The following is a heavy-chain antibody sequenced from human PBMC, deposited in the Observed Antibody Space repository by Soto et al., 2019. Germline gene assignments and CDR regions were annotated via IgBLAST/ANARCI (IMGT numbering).Heavy chain of an antibody. Sequence: EVQLVESGGGLVQPGGSLRLSCAASGFTFSSYWMSWVRQAPGKGLEWVANIKQDGSEKYYVDSVKGRFAISRDNAKNSLYLQMNSLRAEDTAVYYCARDQIHYDSSGYYNYGGQGTLVTVSS. J-gene: IGHJ4*02. V-gene: IGHV3-7*05. CDR2: IKQDGSEK. CDR1: GFTFSSYW. CDR3: ARDQIHYDSSGYYNY. D-gene: IGHD3-22*01.